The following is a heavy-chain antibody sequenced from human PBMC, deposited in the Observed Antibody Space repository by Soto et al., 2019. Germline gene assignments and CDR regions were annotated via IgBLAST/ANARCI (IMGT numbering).Heavy chain of an antibody. J-gene: IGHJ4*02. CDR1: GGTFNNYA. CDR3: ARGGVDVVATSAFDF. Sequence: QVQLVQSGAEVKKPGSSVKVSYKASGGTFNNYAISWVRQAPGQGLEWMGGIIPIIGTADYAHKFQGRLAISPDESTGTTFMELSSLRSEDSALYYCARGGVDVVATSAFDFWGQGTLVTVS. CDR2: IIPIIGTA. D-gene: IGHD5-12*01. V-gene: IGHV1-69*01.